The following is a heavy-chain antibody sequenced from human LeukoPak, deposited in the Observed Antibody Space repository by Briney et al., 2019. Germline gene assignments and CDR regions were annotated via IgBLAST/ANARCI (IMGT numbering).Heavy chain of an antibody. CDR3: AKDPYSSRWYESLSFDY. CDR1: GFTFDDYA. D-gene: IGHD6-13*01. V-gene: IGHV3-9*01. J-gene: IGHJ4*02. Sequence: GRSLRLSCAAPGFTFDDYAMQWVRQAPGKGLEWVSGISWNSGSIGYADSVKGRFTISRDNAKNSLYLQMNSLRAEDTALYYCAKDPYSSRWYESLSFDYWGQRTLVTVSS. CDR2: ISWNSGSI.